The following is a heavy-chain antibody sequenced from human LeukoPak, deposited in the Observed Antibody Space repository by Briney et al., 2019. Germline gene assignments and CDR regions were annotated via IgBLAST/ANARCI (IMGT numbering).Heavy chain of an antibody. J-gene: IGHJ4*02. D-gene: IGHD6-19*01. Sequence: GGSLRLSCAASGFTFSSYWMHWVRQAPGKGLVWVSRINSDGSSTSYADSVKSRFTISRDNAKNTLYLQMNSLRAEDTAVYYCARVSLASSGWYSSFDYWGQGTLVTVSS. CDR3: ARVSLASSGWYSSFDY. V-gene: IGHV3-74*01. CDR1: GFTFSSYW. CDR2: INSDGSST.